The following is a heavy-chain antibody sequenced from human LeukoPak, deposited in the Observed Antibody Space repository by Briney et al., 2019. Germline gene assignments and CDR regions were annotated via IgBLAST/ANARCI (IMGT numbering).Heavy chain of an antibody. CDR3: AGVPKRGSFWDY. CDR1: GFTLSSYW. CDR2: IRQDGSEK. J-gene: IGHJ4*02. Sequence: AGGPLRLSCADSGFTLSSYWMSWVRQAPGKGLEWVANIRQDGSEKYYVDSVKGRFTISRDNAKNSLYLQMNSLRAEDTAVYYCAGVPKRGSFWDYWGQGTLVTVSS. V-gene: IGHV3-7*01. D-gene: IGHD1-26*01.